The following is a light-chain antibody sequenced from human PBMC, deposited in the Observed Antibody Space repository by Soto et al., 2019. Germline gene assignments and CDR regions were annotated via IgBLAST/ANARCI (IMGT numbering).Light chain of an antibody. J-gene: IGLJ1*01. Sequence: QSVLTQPPSVSEAPGQRVTISCTGSSSNIGAGYEAHWYQQVPGSAPKLLIYENNNRPSGVPDRFSGSKSGTSASLAITGLQVEDEAEYYCQSYDSSLSGYVFGTGTMLTVL. CDR2: ENN. V-gene: IGLV1-40*01. CDR3: QSYDSSLSGYV. CDR1: SSNIGAGYE.